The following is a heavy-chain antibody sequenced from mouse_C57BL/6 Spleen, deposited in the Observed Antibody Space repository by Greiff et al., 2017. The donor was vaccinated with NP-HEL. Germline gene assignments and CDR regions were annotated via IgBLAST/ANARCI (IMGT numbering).Heavy chain of an antibody. J-gene: IGHJ4*01. CDR3: TREYYDYDPHAMDY. CDR1: GFTFSSYA. V-gene: IGHV5-9-1*02. Sequence: EVQRVESGEGLVKPGGSLKLSCAASGFTFSSYAMSWVRQTPEKRLEWVAYISSGGDKIYYADTVKGRFTISRDNARNTVYLQMSSLKSEDTAMYYCTREYYDYDPHAMDYWGQGTSVTVSS. D-gene: IGHD2-4*01. CDR2: ISSGGDKI.